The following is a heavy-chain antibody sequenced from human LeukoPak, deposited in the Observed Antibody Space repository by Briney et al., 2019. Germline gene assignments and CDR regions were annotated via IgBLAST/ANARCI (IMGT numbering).Heavy chain of an antibody. J-gene: IGHJ4*02. D-gene: IGHD3-3*01. CDR1: GGSFSGYY. CDR3: ARGPLLHY. Sequence: SETLSLTCAVYGGSFSGYYWSWIRQPPGKGLVWIGEINHSGSTNYNPSLKSRVTISVDTSKNQFSLKLSSVTAADTAVYYCARGPLLHYWGQGTLVTVSS. V-gene: IGHV4-34*01. CDR2: INHSGST.